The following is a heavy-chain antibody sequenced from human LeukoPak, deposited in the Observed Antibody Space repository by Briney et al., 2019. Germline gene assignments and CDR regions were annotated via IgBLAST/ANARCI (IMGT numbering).Heavy chain of an antibody. CDR1: GYTFTSYD. V-gene: IGHV1-8*01. CDR3: ARVGYDYVWGSYRPDY. J-gene: IGHJ4*02. CDR2: MNPNSGNT. D-gene: IGHD3-16*02. Sequence: ASVKVSCKASGYTFTSYDTNWVRQATGQGLEWMGWMNPNSGNTGYAQKFQGRVTMTRNTSISTAYMELSSLRSEDTAVYYCARVGYDYVWGSYRPDYWGQGTLVTVSS.